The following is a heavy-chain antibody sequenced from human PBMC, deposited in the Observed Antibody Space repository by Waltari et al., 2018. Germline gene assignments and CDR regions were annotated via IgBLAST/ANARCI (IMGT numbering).Heavy chain of an antibody. V-gene: IGHV3-23*03. CDR3: AKEASNWNWFDP. Sequence: EVQLLESGGGLVQPGGSLRLSCAASGFTFSSYAMSWVRQAPGKGLEWVSVIYSGGSTYYADSVKGRFTISRDNSKNTLYLQMNSLRAEDTAVYYCAKEASNWNWFDPWGQGTLVTVSS. CDR2: IYSGGST. CDR1: GFTFSSYA. J-gene: IGHJ5*02. D-gene: IGHD1-1*01.